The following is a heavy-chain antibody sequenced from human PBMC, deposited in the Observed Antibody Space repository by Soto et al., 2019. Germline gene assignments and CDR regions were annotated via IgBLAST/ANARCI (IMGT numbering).Heavy chain of an antibody. J-gene: IGHJ4*02. V-gene: IGHV3-33*01. Sequence: GGSLRLSCAASGFTFSSYNMHWVRQAPGKGLEWVAVIWYAGSNKYYADSVKGRFTISRDNSKNTLYLQMNSLRAEDTAVYYCARDGENSGWSYFDYWGQGTLVTVSS. CDR2: IWYAGSNK. D-gene: IGHD6-19*01. CDR1: GFTFSSYN. CDR3: ARDGENSGWSYFDY.